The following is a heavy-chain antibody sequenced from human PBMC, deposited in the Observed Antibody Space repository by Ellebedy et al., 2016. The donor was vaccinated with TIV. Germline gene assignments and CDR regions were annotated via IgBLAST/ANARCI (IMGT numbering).Heavy chain of an antibody. CDR2: ISYSGST. D-gene: IGHD3-3*01. CDR1: GDSISAYY. J-gene: IGHJ5*02. Sequence: MPSETLSLTCTVSGDSISAYYWNWIRQSPGKGLEWIACISYSGSTNYNPSLRNRVTISLDTSKKHFPLRLASVTAADMAIYYCARSLSLGGYYAWFDPWGQGTLVTVSS. CDR3: ARSLSLGGYYAWFDP. V-gene: IGHV4-59*01.